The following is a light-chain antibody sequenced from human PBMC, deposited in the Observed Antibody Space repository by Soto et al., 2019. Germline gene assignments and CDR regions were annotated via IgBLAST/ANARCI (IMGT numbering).Light chain of an antibody. J-gene: IGKJ2*01. CDR1: QSLVYSDGNTY. CDR2: KVS. V-gene: IGKV2-30*01. Sequence: DVVMTQSPLSLPVTLGQPASISCRSSQSLVYSDGNTYLNWFQQRPGQSPRRLIYKVSNRDSGVPDRVSGSGSGTDFTLKISRVEAEDVGVYYCMQCKHWPYTFGQGTKLEIK. CDR3: MQCKHWPYT.